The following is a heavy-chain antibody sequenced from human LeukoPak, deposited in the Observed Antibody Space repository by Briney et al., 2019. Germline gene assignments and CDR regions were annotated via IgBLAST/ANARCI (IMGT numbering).Heavy chain of an antibody. CDR2: MNPNSGNT. Sequence: ASVKVSCKASGYTFTSYDINWVRQATGQGLEWMGWMNPNSGNTGYAQKFQGRVTMTRNTSISTAYMELSSLRSEDTAVYYCARAAASLIPITDYYYYYMDVWGKGTTVTVSS. CDR3: ARAAASLIPITDYYYYYMDV. V-gene: IGHV1-8*01. CDR1: GYTFTSYD. D-gene: IGHD2-15*01. J-gene: IGHJ6*03.